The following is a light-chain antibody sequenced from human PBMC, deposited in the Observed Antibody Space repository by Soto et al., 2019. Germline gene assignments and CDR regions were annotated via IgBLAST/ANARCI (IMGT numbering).Light chain of an antibody. Sequence: QSVLTQPPSVSGAPGQRVTISCTGSSSNIGAGYDVHWYQQLPGTAPKLLIYCNSNRPSGVPDRFSGSKSGTSAALAITGVPAEDEAEYYCLSYDSSLSGWVFGGGTKLTV. CDR3: LSYDSSLSGWV. CDR2: CNS. J-gene: IGLJ3*02. V-gene: IGLV1-40*01. CDR1: SSNIGAGYD.